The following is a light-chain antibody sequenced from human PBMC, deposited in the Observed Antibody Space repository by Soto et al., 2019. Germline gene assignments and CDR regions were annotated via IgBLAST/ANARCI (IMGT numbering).Light chain of an antibody. V-gene: IGKV3-20*01. Sequence: EVVLTQSPGSLSVSPGEGATLSCRASQSISKSLAWYQHKPGQSPRLLIYGASSWATGIPDRFSGTASVTEFSLTISSLEPEDFAVYYCQQYAITPHTFGQGTSLQI. CDR3: QQYAITPHT. CDR1: QSISKS. J-gene: IGKJ2*01. CDR2: GAS.